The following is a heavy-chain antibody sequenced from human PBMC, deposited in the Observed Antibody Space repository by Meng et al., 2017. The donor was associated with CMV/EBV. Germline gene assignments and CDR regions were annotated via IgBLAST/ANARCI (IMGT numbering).Heavy chain of an antibody. J-gene: IGHJ5*02. Sequence: GSLRLSCTVSGGSISSYYWSWIRQPAGKGLEWIGRIYTSGSTNYNPSLKSRVTMSVDTSKNQFSLKLSSVTAADTAVYYCARLGGVTIFGVVIPNWFDPWGQGTLVTVSS. CDR2: IYTSGST. D-gene: IGHD3-3*01. V-gene: IGHV4-4*07. CDR3: ARLGGVTIFGVVIPNWFDP. CDR1: GGSISSYY.